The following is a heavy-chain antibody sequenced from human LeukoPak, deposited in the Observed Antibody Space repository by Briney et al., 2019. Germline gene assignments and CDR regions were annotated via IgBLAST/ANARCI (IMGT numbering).Heavy chain of an antibody. CDR3: AMTYYDILTGYFDFDY. J-gene: IGHJ4*02. D-gene: IGHD3-9*01. CDR1: GFTFSSYS. V-gene: IGHV3-21*01. Sequence: GGSLRLSCAASGFTFSSYSMNWVRQAPGSGLEWVSSISSRSRHIYYADSLKGRFTISRDNSKNTLYLQMNSLRAEDTAVYYCAMTYYDILTGYFDFDYWGQGTLVTVSS. CDR2: ISSRSRHI.